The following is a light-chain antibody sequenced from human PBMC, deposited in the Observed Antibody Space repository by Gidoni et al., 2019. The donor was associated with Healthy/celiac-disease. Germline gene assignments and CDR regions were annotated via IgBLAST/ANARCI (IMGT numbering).Light chain of an antibody. Sequence: DIVMTQSPDSLAVSLGERATINCKSSQGFLYSSNNKNYLAWYQQKPGQPPKLLIYWASTRESGVPDRFSGSGSGTDFTLTISSLQAEDVAVYYCQQYYSTPLFTFGPGTKVDIK. CDR2: WAS. J-gene: IGKJ3*01. CDR1: QGFLYSSNNKNY. CDR3: QQYYSTPLFT. V-gene: IGKV4-1*01.